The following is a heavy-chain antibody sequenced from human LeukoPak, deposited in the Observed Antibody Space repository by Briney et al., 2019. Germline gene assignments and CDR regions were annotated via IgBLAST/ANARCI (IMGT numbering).Heavy chain of an antibody. J-gene: IGHJ4*02. CDR1: GFTFSSYA. CDR2: ISPSGDRT. CDR3: VRGAGWLQEY. V-gene: IGHV3-23*01. D-gene: IGHD5-24*01. Sequence: GGSLRRSCAASGFTFSSYAMSWVRQAPGKGLEWVSFISPSGDRTSNADSVEGRFTISRENTRKTLYLQMNSLRAEDTAVYYCVRGAGWLQEYWGQGTQVTVSS.